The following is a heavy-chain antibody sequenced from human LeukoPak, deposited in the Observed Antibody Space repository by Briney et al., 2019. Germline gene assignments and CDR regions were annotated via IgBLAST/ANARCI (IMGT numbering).Heavy chain of an antibody. CDR2: IRYDGSNK. D-gene: IGHD5-24*01. CDR1: GFTFSSYG. V-gene: IGHV3-30*02. J-gene: IGHJ4*02. CDR3: ARERRDGYKWGLDY. Sequence: GGSLRLSCAASGFTFSSYGMHWVRQAPGKGLEWVAFIRYDGSNKYYADSVKGRFTISRDNSKNTLYLQMNSLRAEDTAVYYCARERRDGYKWGLDYWGQGTLVTVSS.